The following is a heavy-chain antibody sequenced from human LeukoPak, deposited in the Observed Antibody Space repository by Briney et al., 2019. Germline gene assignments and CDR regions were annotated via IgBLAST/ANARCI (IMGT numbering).Heavy chain of an antibody. CDR3: ARVRWGGLYYFDY. CDR1: RFTFSNYA. CDR2: IRDSAYRT. D-gene: IGHD3-16*01. J-gene: IGHJ4*02. V-gene: IGHV3-23*01. Sequence: GGSLRLSCAASRFTFSNYAMSWVRQAPGKGLEWVSSIRDSAYRTYYADSVKGRFTISRDNSKNTLYLQMNSLRAEDTAVYYCARVRWGGLYYFDYWGQGTLVTVSS.